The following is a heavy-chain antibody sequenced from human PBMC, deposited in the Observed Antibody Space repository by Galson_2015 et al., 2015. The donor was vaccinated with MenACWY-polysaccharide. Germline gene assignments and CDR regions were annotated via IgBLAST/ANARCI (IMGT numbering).Heavy chain of an antibody. CDR1: GFIFNTYA. CDR2: ISHDESNK. Sequence: SLRLSCAASGFIFNTYAMHWVRQAPGTGLEWVAVISHDESNKYYTDSVKGRFTISRDNSRNTLYLQINSLRPEDTAVYYCARDPYRGAPDYFDNWGQGTLVTVSS. CDR3: ARDPYRGAPDYFDN. J-gene: IGHJ4*02. D-gene: IGHD3-10*01. V-gene: IGHV3-30-3*01.